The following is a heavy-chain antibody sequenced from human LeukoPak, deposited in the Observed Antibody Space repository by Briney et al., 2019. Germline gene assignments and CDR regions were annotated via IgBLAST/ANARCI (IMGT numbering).Heavy chain of an antibody. V-gene: IGHV3-23*01. D-gene: IGHD6-6*01. CDR2: ISGSGGST. CDR3: AKDWYSSSSGYFDY. J-gene: IGHJ4*02. Sequence: GGSLRLSCAASGFTFSSYVMHWVRQAPGKGLEWVSAISGSGGSTYYADSVKGRFTISRDNSKNTLYLQMNSLRAEDTAVYYCAKDWYSSSSGYFDYWGQGTLVTVSS. CDR1: GFTFSSYV.